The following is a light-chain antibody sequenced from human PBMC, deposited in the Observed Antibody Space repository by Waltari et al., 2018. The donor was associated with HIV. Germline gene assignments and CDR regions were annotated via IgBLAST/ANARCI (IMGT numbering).Light chain of an antibody. CDR2: EVS. CDR1: QSLLHSDGTTY. V-gene: IGKV2D-29*01. Sequence: EIVMTQTPLSLSVTPGQPASISCKSSQSLLHSDGTTYLYWYLQWPGPPPQPRTYEVSTRFAGVPDRCSGSGSGTDFTLRISRVEAEDVGVYYCMQTVQLSWTFGQGTKVQIK. J-gene: IGKJ1*01. CDR3: MQTVQLSWT.